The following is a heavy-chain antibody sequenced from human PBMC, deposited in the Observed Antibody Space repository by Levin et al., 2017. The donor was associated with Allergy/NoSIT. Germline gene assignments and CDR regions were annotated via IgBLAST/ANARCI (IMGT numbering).Heavy chain of an antibody. D-gene: IGHD6-19*01. V-gene: IGHV3-48*01. CDR2: ISSSSNTI. CDR1: GFRFSDYR. J-gene: IGHJ6*02. CDR3: ARDYSSGWADFYYGMDV. Sequence: SGESLKISCAASGFRFSDYRMNWVRQAPGKGLEWVSHISSSSNTIYYADSVKGRFTISRDNAKNSLFLQMNSLRAEDTAVYYCARDYSSGWADFYYGMDVWGQGTTVTVSS.